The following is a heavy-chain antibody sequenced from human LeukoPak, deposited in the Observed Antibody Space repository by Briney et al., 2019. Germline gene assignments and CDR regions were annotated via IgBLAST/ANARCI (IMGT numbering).Heavy chain of an antibody. CDR3: ARVTGYMTEDYFDY. Sequence: SETLSLTCTVSGGSVNSYYWSWIRQPPGKGLEWIGYIYYSGSTNYNPSLKSRVTISVDTSKNQFSLRLSSVTAADTAVYYCARVTGYMTEDYFDYWGQGTLITVSS. J-gene: IGHJ4*02. CDR1: GGSVNSYY. V-gene: IGHV4-59*02. CDR2: IYYSGST. D-gene: IGHD6-13*01.